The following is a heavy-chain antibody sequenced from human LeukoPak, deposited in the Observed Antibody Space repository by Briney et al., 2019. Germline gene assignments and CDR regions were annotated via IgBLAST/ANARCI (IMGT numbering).Heavy chain of an antibody. Sequence: GGSLRLSCAASGFTFSSYWMSWVRQAPGKGLEWVANIKQDGSEKYYVDSVKGRFTISRDNAKNSLYLQTNSLRAEDTAVYYCARVVPAANACYYYYMDVWGKGTTVTVS. D-gene: IGHD2-2*01. J-gene: IGHJ6*03. CDR1: GFTFSSYW. CDR3: ARVVPAANACYYYYMDV. V-gene: IGHV3-7*01. CDR2: IKQDGSEK.